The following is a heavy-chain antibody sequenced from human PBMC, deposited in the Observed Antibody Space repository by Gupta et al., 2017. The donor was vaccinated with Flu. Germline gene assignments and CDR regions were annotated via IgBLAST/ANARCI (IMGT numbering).Heavy chain of an antibody. Sequence: QAPGKGLEWVSYLSGGGSVIYYADSMKGRFTISRDNGKKSVYLQMHSLRVDDTAIYYCARGRATWAPDAFDVWGQGTTVNVSS. D-gene: IGHD1-26*01. CDR3: ARGRATWAPDAFDV. CDR2: LSGGGSVI. V-gene: IGHV3-11*01. J-gene: IGHJ3*01.